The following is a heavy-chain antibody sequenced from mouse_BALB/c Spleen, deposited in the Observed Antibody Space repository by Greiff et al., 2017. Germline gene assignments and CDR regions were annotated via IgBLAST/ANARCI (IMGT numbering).Heavy chain of an antibody. CDR2: INPSNGRT. Sequence: VQLQQPGAELVKPGASVKLSCKASGYTFTSYWMHWVKQRPGQGLEWIGEINPSNGRTNYNEKFKSKATLTVDKSSSTAYMQLSSLTSEDSAVYDCARGGHYYAMDYWGQGTSVTVSS. J-gene: IGHJ4*01. V-gene: IGHV1S81*02. CDR1: GYTFTSYW. CDR3: ARGGHYYAMDY.